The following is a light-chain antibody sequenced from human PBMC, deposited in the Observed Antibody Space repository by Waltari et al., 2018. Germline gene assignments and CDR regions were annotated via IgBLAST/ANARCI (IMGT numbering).Light chain of an antibody. Sequence: DVVMTQSPLSVPVTLGQPASISCRSSQSLVDSDGNTYLNWFQQRPGQSPRRLIYEVSDRDSGVPDRFSGSWSGTDFTLKISRVEAEDLGIYYCMQGTHWPITFGQGTRLEIK. CDR2: EVS. V-gene: IGKV2-30*01. CDR1: QSLVDSDGNTY. J-gene: IGKJ5*01. CDR3: MQGTHWPIT.